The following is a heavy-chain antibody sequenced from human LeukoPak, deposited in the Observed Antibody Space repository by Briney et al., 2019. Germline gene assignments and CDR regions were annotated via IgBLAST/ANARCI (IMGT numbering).Heavy chain of an antibody. V-gene: IGHV3-74*01. J-gene: IGHJ4*02. D-gene: IGHD2-2*01. CDR1: GFTFSSYW. Sequence: GGSLRLSCAASGFTFSSYWMHWVRDAPGKGLVWVSRINSDGGTINYADSVKGRFTISRDNAKNTLYLQMDSLRAEDTAVYYCTRETVVVATASLGYWGLGTLVTVSS. CDR2: INSDGGTI. CDR3: TRETVVVATASLGY.